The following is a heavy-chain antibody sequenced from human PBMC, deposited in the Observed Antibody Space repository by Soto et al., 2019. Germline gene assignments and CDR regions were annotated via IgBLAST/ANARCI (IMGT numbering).Heavy chain of an antibody. CDR2: IYPGDSDT. CDR3: ARLAAAGPLYFDY. J-gene: IGHJ4*02. Sequence: VESLKISCKGSGYRFTTYWIGWVRQMPVKGLEWMGIIYPGDSDTRYSPSFQGQVTISADKSISTAYLQWSSLKASDTAMYYCARLAAAGPLYFDYWGQGTLVTVSS. D-gene: IGHD6-13*01. CDR1: GYRFTTYW. V-gene: IGHV5-51*01.